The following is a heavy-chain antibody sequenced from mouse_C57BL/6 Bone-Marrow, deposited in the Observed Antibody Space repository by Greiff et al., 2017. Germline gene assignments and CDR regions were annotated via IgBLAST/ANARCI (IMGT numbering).Heavy chain of an antibody. J-gene: IGHJ1*03. D-gene: IGHD1-3*01. Sequence: EVMLVESGEGLVKPGGSLKLSCAASGFTFSSYAMSWVRQTPEKRLEWVAYISSGGDYIYYADTVKGRFTISSDNARNTLYLQMSSLKSEDTAMYYCTVYFWYFDVWGTGTTVTVSS. CDR1: GFTFSSYA. V-gene: IGHV5-9-1*02. CDR3: TVYFWYFDV. CDR2: ISSGGDYI.